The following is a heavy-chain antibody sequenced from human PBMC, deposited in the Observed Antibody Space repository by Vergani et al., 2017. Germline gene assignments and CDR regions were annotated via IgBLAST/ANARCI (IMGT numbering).Heavy chain of an antibody. CDR3: ARQNPYGSAHVDF. Sequence: QVDLQESGPGLVKSSETLSLNCAVSCYSVGSGYYWVWIRQPRGRGLEWIGCVHRNGNTYYTSSLRSRATISRDTSKNQFSLRLTSVTAADTAVYYCARQNPYGSAHVDFWGRGVLVTVSA. CDR2: VHRNGNT. CDR1: CYSVGSGYY. V-gene: IGHV4-38-2*01. D-gene: IGHD3-10*01. J-gene: IGHJ4*02.